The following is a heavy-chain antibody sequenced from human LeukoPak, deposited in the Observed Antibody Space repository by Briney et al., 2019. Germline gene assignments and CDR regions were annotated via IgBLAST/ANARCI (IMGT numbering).Heavy chain of an antibody. Sequence: GGSLRLSCAASGFTFSSYAMHWVRQAPGKGLEWVAVISYDGSNKYYADSVKGRFTISRDNSKNTLYLQMNSLKTEDTAVYYCTTDYGSSISSYYYYGMDVWGQGTTVIVSS. D-gene: IGHD2-21*01. J-gene: IGHJ6*02. CDR2: ISYDGSNK. V-gene: IGHV3-30-3*01. CDR3: TTDYGSSISSYYYYGMDV. CDR1: GFTFSSYA.